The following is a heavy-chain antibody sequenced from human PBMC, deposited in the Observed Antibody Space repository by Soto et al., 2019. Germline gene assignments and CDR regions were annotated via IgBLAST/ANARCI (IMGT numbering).Heavy chain of an antibody. CDR1: GGTFSSYA. J-gene: IGHJ6*02. CDR2: IIPIFGTA. CDR3: ARGYCSSTSCYSDGYYYYYGMDV. Sequence: SVKVSCKASGGTFSSYAISWVRQAPGQGLEWMGGIIPIFGTANYAQKFQGRVTIAADESTSTAYMELSSLRSEDTAVYYCARGYCSSTSCYSDGYYYYYGMDVWGQGTTVTVSS. D-gene: IGHD2-2*01. V-gene: IGHV1-69*13.